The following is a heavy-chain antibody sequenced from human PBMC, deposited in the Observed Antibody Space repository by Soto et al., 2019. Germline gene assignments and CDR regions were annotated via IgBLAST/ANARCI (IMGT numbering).Heavy chain of an antibody. J-gene: IGHJ4*02. D-gene: IGHD4-17*01. CDR1: GGSISSYY. CDR3: AGDPYGGPIDY. Sequence: PSETLSLTCTVSGGSISSYYWTWVRQPPGKGLEWIGYISFSGSTSHNSYNPSLKSRATISVDASKNQFSLKLSSVTAADTAVYYCAGDPYGGPIDYWGQGTLVTVSS. CDR2: ISFSGST. V-gene: IGHV4-59*12.